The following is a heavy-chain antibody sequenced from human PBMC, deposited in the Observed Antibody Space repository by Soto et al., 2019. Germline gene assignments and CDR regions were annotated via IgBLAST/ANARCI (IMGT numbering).Heavy chain of an antibody. J-gene: IGHJ5*02. Sequence: QSQTLSLTCAISGDSVSSNSAAWNWLRQSPSRGLEWLGRTYYRSKWYNDYAVSVKSRITINPDTSKNQFSLQLNSVTPEDTAVYYCARDQAYDRGFRFDPWGQGTLVTVSS. CDR3: ARDQAYDRGFRFDP. CDR1: GDSVSSNSAA. CDR2: TYYRSKWYN. D-gene: IGHD3-22*01. V-gene: IGHV6-1*01.